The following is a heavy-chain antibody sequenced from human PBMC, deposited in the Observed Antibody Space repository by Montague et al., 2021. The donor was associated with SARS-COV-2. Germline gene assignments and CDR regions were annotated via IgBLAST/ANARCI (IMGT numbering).Heavy chain of an antibody. CDR1: GTSFSGYY. CDR2: INHGGST. V-gene: IGHV4-34*01. Sequence: SETLSLTCAVHGTSFSGYYWNWIRQPPGKGLEWIGEINHGGSTKYSPSLKSRLTMSADTSKNQFSVKLTSVAAADTAVYYCARLRDGVVPSPILGVGPYYSYYYMDVWGRGTTVTVSS. D-gene: IGHD3-10*01. J-gene: IGHJ6*03. CDR3: ARLRDGVVPSPILGVGPYYSYYYMDV.